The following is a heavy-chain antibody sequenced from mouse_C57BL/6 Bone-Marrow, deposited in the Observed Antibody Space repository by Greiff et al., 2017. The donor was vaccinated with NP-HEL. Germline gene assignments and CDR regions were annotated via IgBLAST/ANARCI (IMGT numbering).Heavy chain of an antibody. CDR3: VTTGYYYAMDY. CDR2: IDPSDSYT. J-gene: IGHJ4*01. D-gene: IGHD2-12*01. Sequence: QVQLKQPGAELVRPGTSVKLSCKASGYTFTSYWMHWVKQRPGQGLEWIGVIDPSDSYTNYNQKFKGKATLTVDTSSSTAYMQLSSLTSEDSAVYYCVTTGYYYAMDYWGQGTSVTVSS. CDR1: GYTFTSYW. V-gene: IGHV1-59*01.